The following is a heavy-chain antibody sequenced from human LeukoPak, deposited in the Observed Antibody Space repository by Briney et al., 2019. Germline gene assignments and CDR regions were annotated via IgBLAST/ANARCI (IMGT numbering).Heavy chain of an antibody. CDR3: AKALGGRDAFNL. CDR1: GFSFSNYA. D-gene: IGHD5-24*01. J-gene: IGHJ5*02. CDR2: FTAGGSST. Sequence: GGSLRLSCAASGFSFSNYALSWVRQAPGKGLEWVSSFTAGGSSTYNTDSVEGRFTISRDISKNTLYMQMNSLRAEDTAIYYCAKALGGRDAFNLWGQGALVTVSS. V-gene: IGHV3-23*01.